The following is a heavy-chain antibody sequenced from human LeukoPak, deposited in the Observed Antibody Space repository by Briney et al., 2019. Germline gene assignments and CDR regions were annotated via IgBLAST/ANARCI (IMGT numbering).Heavy chain of an antibody. CDR2: INHSGNT. Sequence: SETLSLTCAVYGGSFSGYFWSWIRQPPGTGLEWIGEINHSGNTYYNPSLKSRVTISVDTSKNQFSLKLSSVTAADTAIYYCARGHGDLRFYGMDVWGQGTTATVSS. CDR3: ARGHGDLRFYGMDV. D-gene: IGHD3-3*01. V-gene: IGHV4-34*01. CDR1: GGSFSGYF. J-gene: IGHJ6*02.